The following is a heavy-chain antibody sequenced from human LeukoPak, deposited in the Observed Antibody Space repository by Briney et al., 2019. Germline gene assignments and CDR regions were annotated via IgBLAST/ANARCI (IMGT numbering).Heavy chain of an antibody. CDR1: GYSFTTYW. J-gene: IGHJ5*02. CDR2: IYPGDSDT. Sequence: GESLKISCKGSGYSFTTYWIGWVRQMPGKGLEWMGIIYPGDSDTTYSSSFRGQVTISVDKSISTAYLQWSSLKASDTAMYYCARQRDDAYDSSGYFGAWGQGTLVTVSS. D-gene: IGHD3-22*01. V-gene: IGHV5-51*01. CDR3: ARQRDDAYDSSGYFGA.